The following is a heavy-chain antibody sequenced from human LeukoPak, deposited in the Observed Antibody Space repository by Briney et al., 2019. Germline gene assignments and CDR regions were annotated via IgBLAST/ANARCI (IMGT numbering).Heavy chain of an antibody. CDR3: AREFTMIVVVGVFDI. D-gene: IGHD3-22*01. CDR2: ISGSGDTV. CDR1: GFSFNAYY. Sequence: SGGSLRLSCAASGFSFNAYYMTWIRQAPGKGLEWLSSISGSGDTVYYADSVRGRFTVSRDNARSSLYLQIDGPRAEDTAFYYCAREFTMIVVVGVFDIWGQGTLVTVSS. J-gene: IGHJ3*02. V-gene: IGHV3-11*01.